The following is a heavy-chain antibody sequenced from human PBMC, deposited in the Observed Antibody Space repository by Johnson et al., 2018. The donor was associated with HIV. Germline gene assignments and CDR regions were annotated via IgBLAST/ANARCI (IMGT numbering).Heavy chain of an antibody. CDR3: ARGEDGVDAFDI. Sequence: QVQLVESGGGLVKPGGSLRLSCAASGFTFSNAWMNWVRQAPGKGLEWLAVISDDGNIKYYADSVKGRFTISRDNSKNTLYLQMNSLRVEDTAVYYCARGEDGVDAFDIWGQGTMVTVSS. D-gene: IGHD4-17*01. V-gene: IGHV3-30-3*01. CDR2: ISDDGNIK. CDR1: GFTFSNAW. J-gene: IGHJ3*02.